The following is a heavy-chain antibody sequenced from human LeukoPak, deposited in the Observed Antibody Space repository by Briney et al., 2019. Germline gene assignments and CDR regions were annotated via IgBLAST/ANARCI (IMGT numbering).Heavy chain of an antibody. D-gene: IGHD5-12*01. Sequence: GASVKVSCKASGGTFSSYAISWVRQAPGQGLEWMGGIVPIFGTANYAQKFQGRVTITTDESTSTAYMELSSLRSEDTAVYYCASRYVDIVATIFPHYYMDVWGKGTTVTVSS. CDR1: GGTFSSYA. V-gene: IGHV1-69*05. CDR2: IVPIFGTA. J-gene: IGHJ6*03. CDR3: ASRYVDIVATIFPHYYMDV.